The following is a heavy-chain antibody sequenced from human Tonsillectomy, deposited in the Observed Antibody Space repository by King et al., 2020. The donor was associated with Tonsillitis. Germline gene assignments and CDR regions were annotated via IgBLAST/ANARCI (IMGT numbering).Heavy chain of an antibody. V-gene: IGHV3-15*07. J-gene: IGHJ4*02. CDR3: TTEGDYGYYFDY. Sequence: VQLVESGGGLVKPGGSLRLSCAASGFTFRNAWMNWVRQAPGKGLEWVGRIKSKTDGGTTDYSAPVKGRFTISRDDSKNTRYLQMNSLKTEDTAVYYCTTEGDYGYYFDYWGQGTLVTVSS. CDR2: IKSKTDGGTT. D-gene: IGHD4-17*01. CDR1: GFTFRNAW.